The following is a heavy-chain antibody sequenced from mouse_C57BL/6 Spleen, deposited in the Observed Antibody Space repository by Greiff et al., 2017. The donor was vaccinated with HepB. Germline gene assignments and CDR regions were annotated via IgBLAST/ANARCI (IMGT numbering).Heavy chain of an antibody. CDR1: GYSITSGYY. CDR2: ISYDGSN. CDR3: ARQPLDY. D-gene: IGHD6-1*01. Sequence: ESGPGLVKPSQSLSLTCSVTGYSITSGYYWNWIRQFPGNKLEWMGYISYDGSNNYNPSLKNRISITRDTSKNQFFLKLNSVTTEDTATYYCARQPLDYWGQGTTLTVSS. J-gene: IGHJ2*01. V-gene: IGHV3-6*01.